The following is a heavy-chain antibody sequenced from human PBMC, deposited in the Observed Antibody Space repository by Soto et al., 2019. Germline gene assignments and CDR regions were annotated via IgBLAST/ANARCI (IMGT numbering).Heavy chain of an antibody. CDR1: GGSISSGVYY. D-gene: IGHD2-15*01. J-gene: IGHJ4*02. CDR2: IYYIGST. CDR3: ARDSGGKGGYFDY. V-gene: IGHV4-31*03. Sequence: SETLSLTCTVSGGSISSGVYYWSWIRHHPGKGLEWIGYIYYIGSTYYNPSLKSRVTISVDTSKNQFSLKLSSVTAADTAVYYCARDSGGKGGYFDYWGQGTLVTVFS.